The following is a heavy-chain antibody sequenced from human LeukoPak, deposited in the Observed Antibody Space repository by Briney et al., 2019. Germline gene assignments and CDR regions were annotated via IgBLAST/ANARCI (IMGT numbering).Heavy chain of an antibody. CDR1: EYSFTDYY. D-gene: IGHD2-21*02. V-gene: IGHV1-2*02. Sequence: GASVKVSCKASEYSFTDYYLHWVRQAPGQGPEWMGWINLDSGGTDYAQNFQGRVTMTRDTSITTAYMELTRLRSDDTAVYYCARDANTADPPGFWGQGTLVTVSS. CDR2: INLDSGGT. CDR3: ARDANTADPPGF. J-gene: IGHJ1*01.